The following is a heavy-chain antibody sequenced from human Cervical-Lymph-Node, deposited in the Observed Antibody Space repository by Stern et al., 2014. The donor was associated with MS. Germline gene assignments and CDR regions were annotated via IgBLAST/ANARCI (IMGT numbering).Heavy chain of an antibody. V-gene: IGHV3-48*02. D-gene: IGHD5-12*01. CDR1: GFTFSSYS. Sequence: EVQLVESGGGLVQPGGSLRLSCAASGFTFSSYSMNWVRQAPGKGLEWVSYISSSSSTIYYADSVKGRFTISRDTAKKSLQPQMNSLRDEDTALCYCGREDGLGGTAWGQGTLVTVSS. CDR2: ISSSSSTI. CDR3: GREDGLGGTA. J-gene: IGHJ5*02.